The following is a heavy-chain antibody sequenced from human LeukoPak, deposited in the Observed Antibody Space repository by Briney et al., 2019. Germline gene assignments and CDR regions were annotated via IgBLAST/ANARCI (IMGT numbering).Heavy chain of an antibody. V-gene: IGHV4-30-4*08. CDR3: ARGARYCSGGSCSRWENKVSDY. D-gene: IGHD2-15*01. CDR2: IYYSGST. Sequence: SETLSLTCTVSGGSISSGDYYWSWIRQPPGKGLEWIGYIYYSGSTYYNPSLKSRVTISVDTSKNQFSLKLSSVTAADTAVYYCARGARYCSGGSCSRWENKVSDYWGQGTLVTVSS. CDR1: GGSISSGDYY. J-gene: IGHJ4*02.